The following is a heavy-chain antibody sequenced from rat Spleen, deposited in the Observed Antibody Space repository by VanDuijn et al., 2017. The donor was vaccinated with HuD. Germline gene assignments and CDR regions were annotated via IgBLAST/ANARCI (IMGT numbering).Heavy chain of an antibody. Sequence: EVQLVESGGGLVQPGRSLKLSCAASGFTFSNYGMAWVRQTPTKGLEWVASIIYDGSSTYYRDSVKGRFTISRDNAKSTLYLQMNSLRSEDTATYYCAKEGDGGYSSYPNWFAYWGQGTLVTVSS. CDR1: GFTFSNYG. CDR2: IIYDGSST. D-gene: IGHD1-8*01. V-gene: IGHV5-29*01. J-gene: IGHJ3*01. CDR3: AKEGDGGYSSYPNWFAY.